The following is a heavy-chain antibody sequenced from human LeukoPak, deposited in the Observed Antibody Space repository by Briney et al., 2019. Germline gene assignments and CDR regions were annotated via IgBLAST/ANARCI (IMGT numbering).Heavy chain of an antibody. Sequence: GGSLRLSCAASGFTVSSNYMSWVRQAPGKGLEWVSVIYSGGSTYYADSVKGRFTISRDNSKNTLYLQMNSLRAEDTAVYYCARSSEGCSGGSCYDWPEGFQHWGQGTLVTVSS. V-gene: IGHV3-53*01. D-gene: IGHD2-15*01. CDR1: GFTVSSNY. J-gene: IGHJ1*01. CDR3: ARSSEGCSGGSCYDWPEGFQH. CDR2: IYSGGST.